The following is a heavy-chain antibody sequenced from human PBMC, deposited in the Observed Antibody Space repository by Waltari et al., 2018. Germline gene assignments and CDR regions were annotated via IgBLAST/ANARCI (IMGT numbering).Heavy chain of an antibody. Sequence: QAQLVQSGAEVTKPGASVKVSCKASGYSFIDYYMHWLRQAPGQGLEWMGWIDPNSGATKYTQRFQGRVSMTRDTSISTVYMELSRLRSDDTAVFYCARDGSLDIWGQGTTVIVSS. CDR3: ARDGSLDI. J-gene: IGHJ3*02. CDR2: IDPNSGAT. CDR1: GYSFIDYY. V-gene: IGHV1-2*02.